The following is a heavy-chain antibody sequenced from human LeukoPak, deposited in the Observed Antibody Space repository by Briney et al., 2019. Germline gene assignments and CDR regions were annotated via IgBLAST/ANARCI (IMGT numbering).Heavy chain of an antibody. Sequence: GGSLRLSCAASGFTFSNYGMHWVRQAPGKGLEWVAVISYDGSNKYYVDSVKGRFTISRDNSKNTLYLQMNSLRAEDTAVYYCAKRAEWEVKSAFDIWGQGTMVTVSS. J-gene: IGHJ3*02. CDR3: AKRAEWEVKSAFDI. CDR2: ISYDGSNK. CDR1: GFTFSNYG. V-gene: IGHV3-30*18. D-gene: IGHD1-26*01.